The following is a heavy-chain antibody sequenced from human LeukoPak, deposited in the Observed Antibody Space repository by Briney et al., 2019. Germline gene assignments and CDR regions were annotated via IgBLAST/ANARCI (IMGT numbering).Heavy chain of an antibody. V-gene: IGHV3-48*03. CDR2: ISSSGTTI. Sequence: GALRLSCGASGFTFSIYEVSWVRQAPGKGLEWASYISSSGTTIYYADSVKGRFTISRDNAKNSLYLQMNSLRAEDTAVYYCARGPSSGWYGFAYWGQGTLVTVSS. CDR1: GFTFSIYE. CDR3: ARGPSSGWYGFAY. D-gene: IGHD6-19*01. J-gene: IGHJ4*02.